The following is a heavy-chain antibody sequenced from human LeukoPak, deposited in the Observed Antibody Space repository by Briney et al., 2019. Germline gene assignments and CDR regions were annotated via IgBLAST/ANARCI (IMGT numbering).Heavy chain of an antibody. J-gene: IGHJ4*02. CDR2: ISKDGGEI. CDR1: GFTFSNYW. Sequence: GGSLRLSCAASGFTFSNYWMRWGRQAPGKGLEWVAHISKDGGEIAYVDSVKGRFTISRDNAKNSLFLQMNSLTVEDRAFYYCAREKGTYWGQGTLVTVSS. CDR3: AREKGTY. V-gene: IGHV3-7*01.